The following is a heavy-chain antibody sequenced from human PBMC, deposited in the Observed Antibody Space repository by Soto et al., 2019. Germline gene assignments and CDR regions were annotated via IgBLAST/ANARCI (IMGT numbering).Heavy chain of an antibody. CDR1: GGSISNFY. D-gene: IGHD2-8*01. CDR3: ARVPMVLSRSYFDS. Sequence: TSETLSLTCTVSGGSISNFYWSWIRQPPGNGLEWIGYISYSGNTNYNPSLKSRVSISVDTSKNQLSLNLTSVTAADTAVYYCARVPMVLSRSYFDSWGQGTPVTSPQ. J-gene: IGHJ5*01. V-gene: IGHV4-59*01. CDR2: ISYSGNT.